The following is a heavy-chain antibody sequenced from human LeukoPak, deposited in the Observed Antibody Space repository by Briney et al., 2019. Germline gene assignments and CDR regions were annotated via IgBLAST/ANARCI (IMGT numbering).Heavy chain of an antibody. V-gene: IGHV3-21*01. CDR2: ISGSSDYI. J-gene: IGHJ4*02. CDR1: GFTFSTYA. Sequence: GGSLRLSCATSGFTFSTYAMNWVRQAPGKGLEWVSSISGSSDYIYYADSVKGRFTISRDNAKNSLYLQMNSLRAEDTAVYYCARYYGSGSPPFDYWGQGTLVTVSS. CDR3: ARYYGSGSPPFDY. D-gene: IGHD3-10*01.